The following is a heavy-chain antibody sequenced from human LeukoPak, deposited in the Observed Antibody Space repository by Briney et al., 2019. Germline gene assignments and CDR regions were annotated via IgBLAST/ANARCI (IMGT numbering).Heavy chain of an antibody. CDR1: GFTFSSYG. V-gene: IGHV3-30*18. D-gene: IGHD6-19*01. CDR2: ISYDGSNK. J-gene: IGHJ4*02. CDR3: AKDSSGWFYYFDY. Sequence: GGSLRLSCAASGFTFSSYGMHWDRQAPGKGLEWVAVISYDGSNKYYADSVKGRFTISRDNPKNTLYLQMNSLRAEDTAVYYCAKDSSGWFYYFDYWGQGTLVTVSS.